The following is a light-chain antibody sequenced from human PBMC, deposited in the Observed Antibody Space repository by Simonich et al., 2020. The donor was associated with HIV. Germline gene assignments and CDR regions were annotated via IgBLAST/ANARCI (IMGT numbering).Light chain of an antibody. V-gene: IGKV1-39*01. CDR2: GAS. CDR3: QQSYSTPYT. J-gene: IGKJ2*01. CDR1: QTISNY. Sequence: DIQMTQSPSSLSASVGDRVTVTCRASQTISNYLNWYQQKPGKAPQLLIYGASILQSGVPSSFSGRRSGTDFTLAISNLQPEDFATYYCQQSYSTPYTFGQGTKVEIK.